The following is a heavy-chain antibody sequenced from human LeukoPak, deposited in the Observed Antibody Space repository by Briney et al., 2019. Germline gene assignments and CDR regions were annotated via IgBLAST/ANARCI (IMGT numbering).Heavy chain of an antibody. CDR3: VREVTSGWEEDYFDY. V-gene: IGHV3-72*01. J-gene: IGHJ4*02. CDR2: IGNKANYYTT. D-gene: IGHD6-19*01. Sequence: PGGSLRLSCVVSGFTFSDHYMDWVRQAPGKGLEWVARIGNKANYYTTEYAASVIGRFTISRDDSTNSLYLQMNSLKPEDTAVYYCVREVTSGWEEDYFDYWGQGGLVTVSS. CDR1: GFTFSDHY.